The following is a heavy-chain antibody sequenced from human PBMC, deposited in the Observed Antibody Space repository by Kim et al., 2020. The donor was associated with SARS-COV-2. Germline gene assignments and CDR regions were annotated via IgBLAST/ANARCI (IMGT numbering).Heavy chain of an antibody. J-gene: IGHJ4*02. CDR1: GGTFSSYA. V-gene: IGHV1-69*04. CDR3: ARDGRYCSSTSCYVIDY. D-gene: IGHD2-2*01. Sequence: SVKVSCKASGGTFSSYAISWVRQAPGQGLEWMGRIIPILGIANYAQKFQGRVTITADRSTSTAYMELSSLRSEDTAVYYCARDGRYCSSTSCYVIDYWGQGTLVTVSS. CDR2: IIPILGIA.